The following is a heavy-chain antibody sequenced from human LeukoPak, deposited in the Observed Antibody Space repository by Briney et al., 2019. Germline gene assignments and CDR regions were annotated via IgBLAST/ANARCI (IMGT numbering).Heavy chain of an antibody. Sequence: GGSLRLSCVGSGFSFDDFAMHWVRQVPGKGLEWVSGLTWNSGTFGYADSVKGRFTISRDNAKNSLFLEMSGLRGEDTAFYYCARATASDSSGVHLNWFDTWGQGTLVTVSS. CDR3: ARATASDSSGVHLNWFDT. J-gene: IGHJ5*02. D-gene: IGHD3-22*01. V-gene: IGHV3-9*01. CDR2: LTWNSGTF. CDR1: GFSFDDFA.